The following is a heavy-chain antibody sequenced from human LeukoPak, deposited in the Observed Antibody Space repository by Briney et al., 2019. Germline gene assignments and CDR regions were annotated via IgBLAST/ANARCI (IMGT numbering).Heavy chain of an antibody. V-gene: IGHV1-18*04. CDR3: ARALLGYCSGGSCPFDP. CDR2: ISAYNGNT. D-gene: IGHD2-15*01. J-gene: IGHJ5*02. Sequence: ASMKLSCKASGYTSSNYCIHWLRQAPGQGLEWMGWISAYNGNTNYAQKLQGRVTMTTDTSTSTAYMELRSLRSDDTAVYYCARALLGYCSGGSCPFDPWGQGTLVTVSS. CDR1: GYTSSNYC.